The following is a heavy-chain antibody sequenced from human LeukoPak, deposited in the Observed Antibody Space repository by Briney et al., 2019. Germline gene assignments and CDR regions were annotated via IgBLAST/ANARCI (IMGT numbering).Heavy chain of an antibody. Sequence: GGSLRLSCAASGFTFRSYWMTWVRQAPGKGLEWVANINERGSEKNYLDSVKGRFTISRDNAKNSLYLQMDSLKIEDTAVYYCLSATETGYSGQGTLVTVTS. J-gene: IGHJ4*02. CDR3: LSATETGY. CDR1: GFTFRSYW. D-gene: IGHD1-14*01. CDR2: INERGSEK. V-gene: IGHV3-7*01.